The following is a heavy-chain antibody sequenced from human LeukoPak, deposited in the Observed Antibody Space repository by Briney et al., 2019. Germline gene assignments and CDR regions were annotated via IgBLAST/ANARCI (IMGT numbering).Heavy chain of an antibody. V-gene: IGHV3-7*03. J-gene: IGHJ3*02. CDR2: IKLDGSEK. Sequence: GGSLRLSCVASGFTFGKYWMSWVRQAPGKGLEWVANIKLDGSEKNYVDSVKGRFTISRDNTKNSLYLQMNSLRAEDTAVYYCARDQRRDGYVDAFDIWGQGTMVTVSS. D-gene: IGHD5-24*01. CDR3: ARDQRRDGYVDAFDI. CDR1: GFTFGKYW.